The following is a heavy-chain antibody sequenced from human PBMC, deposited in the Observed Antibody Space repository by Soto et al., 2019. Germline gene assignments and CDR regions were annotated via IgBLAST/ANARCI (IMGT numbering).Heavy chain of an antibody. D-gene: IGHD3-22*01. CDR3: ARVRSYYNSSGSYSPPY. CDR1: GFTFSSYA. J-gene: IGHJ4*02. CDR2: ISGSAATT. V-gene: IGHV3-23*01. Sequence: EVQLLESGGGLVQPGGSLRLSCAASGFTFSSYAMNWVRQAPGKGLEWGSAISGSAATTHFADSVKGRFTISRDNSKNTPYPQMNTLRAEETAVYYCARVRSYYNSSGSYSPPYWGQGTLVTVSS.